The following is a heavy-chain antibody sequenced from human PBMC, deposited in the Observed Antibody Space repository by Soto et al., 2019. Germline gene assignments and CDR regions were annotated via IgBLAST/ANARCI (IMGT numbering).Heavy chain of an antibody. J-gene: IGHJ4*02. CDR2: INPNSGGT. CDR3: ARGFVAVAGYDY. CDR1: VYTFTCYY. Sequence: XSVKVSCKASVYTFTCYYMHWVRQAPGQGLEWMGWINPNSGGTNYAQKFQGRVTMTRDTSISTAYMELSRLRSDDTAVYYCARGFVAVAGYDYWGQGTLVTVSS. D-gene: IGHD6-19*01. V-gene: IGHV1-2*02.